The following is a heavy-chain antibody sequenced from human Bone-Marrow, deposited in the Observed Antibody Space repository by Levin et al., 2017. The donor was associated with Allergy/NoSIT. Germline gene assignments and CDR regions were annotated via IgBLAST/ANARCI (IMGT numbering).Heavy chain of an antibody. D-gene: IGHD2-21*01. CDR3: ARDLNCGGNCNYFDY. V-gene: IGHV4-30-4*01. J-gene: IGHJ4*02. CDR1: GISISSAYYY. Sequence: SSETLSLTCNVSGISISSAYYYWSWIRQSPGKGLEWIGYIFHTGSTFYNPSLKSRLTMSVDTSKNQFSLNLASVTAADTAVYFCARDLNCGGNCNYFDYWGLGTLVTVSA. CDR2: IFHTGST.